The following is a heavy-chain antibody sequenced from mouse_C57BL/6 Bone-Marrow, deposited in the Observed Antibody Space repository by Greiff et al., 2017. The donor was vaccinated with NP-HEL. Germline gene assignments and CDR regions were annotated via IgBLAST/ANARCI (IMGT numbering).Heavy chain of an antibody. V-gene: IGHV7-1*01. CDR2: SRNKANDSTT. D-gene: IGHD2-12*01. CDR3: ARDYCYCRFAY. Sequence: EVQLMESGGGLVQSGRSLRLSCATSGFIFSDFYMDWVRQAPGKGLEWIAASRNKANDSTTEYSASVKGRFIVSRDTSQSILYLLLNALCADDTAIYYCARDYCYCRFAYWGQGTLVTVSA. J-gene: IGHJ3*01. CDR1: GFIFSDFY.